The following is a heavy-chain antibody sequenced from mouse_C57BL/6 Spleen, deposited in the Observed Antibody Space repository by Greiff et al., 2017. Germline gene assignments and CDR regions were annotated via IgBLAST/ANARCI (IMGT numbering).Heavy chain of an antibody. CDR2: INPNNGGT. V-gene: IGHV1-26*01. CDR1: GYTFTDYY. D-gene: IGHD1-1*01. CDR3: ARRVYYYGSSYAWFAY. Sequence: EVQLQQSGPELVKPGASVKISCKASGYTFTDYYMNWVKQSHGKSLEWIGDINPNNGGTSYNQKFKGKATLTVDKSYSTAYMELRSLTSEDSAVYYCARRVYYYGSSYAWFAYWGQGTLVTVSA. J-gene: IGHJ3*01.